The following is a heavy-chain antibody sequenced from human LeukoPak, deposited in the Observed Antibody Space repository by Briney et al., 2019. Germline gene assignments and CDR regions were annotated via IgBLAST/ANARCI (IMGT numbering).Heavy chain of an antibody. CDR2: LYHSGST. Sequence: PSETLSLTCTVSGYSISSGYYWGWIGQPPGKGLEWIGRLYHSGSTSYNPSLKSRVTISMDTSKNQFSLNLYSVTAADTAVYYCAREGAVTGSEYFDYWGQGTLVTVSS. CDR1: GYSISSGYY. D-gene: IGHD6-19*01. CDR3: AREGAVTGSEYFDY. J-gene: IGHJ4*02. V-gene: IGHV4-38-2*02.